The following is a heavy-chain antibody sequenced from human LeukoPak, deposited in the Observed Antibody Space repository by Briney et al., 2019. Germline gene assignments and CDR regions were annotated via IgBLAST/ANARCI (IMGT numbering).Heavy chain of an antibody. V-gene: IGHV3-23*01. CDR1: GFTFSSYA. D-gene: IGHD3-22*01. CDR3: AKGDSSGYYYRPGYYFDY. J-gene: IGHJ4*02. Sequence: GGSLRLSCAASGFTFSSYAMSWVRQVPGKGLEWVSAISGSGGSTYYADSVKGRFTISRDNSKNPLYLQMNSLRAEDTAVYYCAKGDSSGYYYRPGYYFDYWGQGTLVTVSS. CDR2: ISGSGGST.